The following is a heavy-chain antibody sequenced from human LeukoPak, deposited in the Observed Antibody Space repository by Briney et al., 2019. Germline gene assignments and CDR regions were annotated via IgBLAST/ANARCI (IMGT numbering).Heavy chain of an antibody. CDR1: GFTFSSYA. CDR3: ARDGSREGITMALRALDI. Sequence: QPGRSLRLSCAASGFTFSSYAMHWVRQAPGKGLEWVAVISYDGSNKYYADSVKGRFTISRDNSKNTLYLQMNSLRAEDTAVYYCARDGSREGITMALRALDIWGQGTMVTVSS. V-gene: IGHV3-30*04. J-gene: IGHJ3*02. CDR2: ISYDGSNK. D-gene: IGHD3-10*01.